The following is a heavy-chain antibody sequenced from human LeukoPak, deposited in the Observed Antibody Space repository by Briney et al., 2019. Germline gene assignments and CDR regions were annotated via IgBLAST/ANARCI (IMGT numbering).Heavy chain of an antibody. V-gene: IGHV3-23*01. Sequence: PGGSLRLSCAASGFTFSSYAMSWVRQAPGKGLEWVSAISGSGDSTSYADSVKGRFTISRDNSKNTLFLQMNSLRAEDTAVYYCAREDSGSYYNYYYFYMDVWGKGTTVTISS. CDR3: AREDSGSYYNYYYFYMDV. CDR2: ISGSGDST. J-gene: IGHJ6*03. D-gene: IGHD3-10*01. CDR1: GFTFSSYA.